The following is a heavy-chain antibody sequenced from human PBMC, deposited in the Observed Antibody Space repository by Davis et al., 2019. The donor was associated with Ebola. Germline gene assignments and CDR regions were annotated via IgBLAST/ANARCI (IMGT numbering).Heavy chain of an antibody. CDR1: GNSFNSHW. D-gene: IGHD1-20*01. V-gene: IGHV5-51*01. J-gene: IGHJ3*02. Sequence: PGGSLRLSCKDSGNSFNSHWIGWVRQLPGKGLEWMGIIYTGDSDTRYNPSFRGRVTISADKSIKTAVLQWNSLKASDSAMYYCATLRRTITGMDDGFDIWGQGTMVTVSS. CDR3: ATLRRTITGMDDGFDI. CDR2: IYTGDSDT.